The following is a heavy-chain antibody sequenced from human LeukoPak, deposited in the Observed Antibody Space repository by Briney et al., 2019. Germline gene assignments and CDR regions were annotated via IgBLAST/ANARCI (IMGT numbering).Heavy chain of an antibody. Sequence: GGSLRLSCAASGFTFSTFAMIWVRQAPGKGLEWVSAISGSGGSTYYADSVKGRFTISRDNSKNTLYLQMNSLRAEDTAVYYCAKEAAYCSSTSCYRGGLDPWGQGTLVTVSS. J-gene: IGHJ5*02. CDR2: ISGSGGST. CDR3: AKEAAYCSSTSCYRGGLDP. V-gene: IGHV3-23*01. CDR1: GFTFSTFA. D-gene: IGHD2-2*01.